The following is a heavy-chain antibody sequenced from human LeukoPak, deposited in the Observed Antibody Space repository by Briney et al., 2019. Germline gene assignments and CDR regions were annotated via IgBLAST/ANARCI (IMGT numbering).Heavy chain of an antibody. Sequence: ASVKVSCKASGYTFTSYGISWVRQAPGQGLEWMGWISAYNGNTNYAQKLQGRVTMTTDTSTSTAYMELRSLRSDDTAVYYCASWDYYDSSGYSPSAFDIWGQGTMVTVSS. CDR2: ISAYNGNT. V-gene: IGHV1-18*01. CDR1: GYTFTSYG. CDR3: ASWDYYDSSGYSPSAFDI. D-gene: IGHD3-22*01. J-gene: IGHJ3*02.